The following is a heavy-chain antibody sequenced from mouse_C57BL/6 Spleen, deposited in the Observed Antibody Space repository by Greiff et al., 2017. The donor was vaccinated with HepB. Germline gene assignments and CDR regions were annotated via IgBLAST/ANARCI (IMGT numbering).Heavy chain of an antibody. V-gene: IGHV1-82*01. D-gene: IGHD3-1*01. J-gene: IGHJ2*01. CDR2: IYPGDGDT. CDR3: ARGGGRRGYYFDY. CDR1: GYAFSSSW. Sequence: VKLMESGPELVKPGASVKISCKASGYAFSSSWMNWVKQRPGKGLEWIGRIYPGDGDTNYNGKFKGKATLTADKSSSTAYMQLSSLTSEDSAVYCCARGGGRRGYYFDYWGQGTTLTVSS.